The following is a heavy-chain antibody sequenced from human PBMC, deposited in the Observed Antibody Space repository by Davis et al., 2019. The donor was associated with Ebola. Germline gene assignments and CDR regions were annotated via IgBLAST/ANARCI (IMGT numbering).Heavy chain of an antibody. Sequence: PSETLSLTCTVSGGSISSSSYYWGWIRQPPGKGLEWIGYIYYSGSTYYNPSLKSRVTISVDTSKNQFSLKLSSVTAADTAVYYCARDLGSGAFDIWGQGTMVTVSS. CDR2: IYYSGST. CDR3: ARDLGSGAFDI. D-gene: IGHD3-10*01. J-gene: IGHJ3*02. V-gene: IGHV4-39*07. CDR1: GGSISSSSYY.